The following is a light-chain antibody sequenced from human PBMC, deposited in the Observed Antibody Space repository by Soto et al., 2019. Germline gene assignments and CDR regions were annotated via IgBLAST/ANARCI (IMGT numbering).Light chain of an antibody. CDR3: HQYYIKCPIT. CDR1: QSVSSN. Sequence: EIVMTQSPGTLSVSPGERATLSCRASQSVSSNLAWYQQKPGQAPRLLIYDASTMATGIPARFSGSGSGTEYSTTIGSLLSADYVAFYYHQYYIKCPITFGQGTRLEIK. J-gene: IGKJ5*01. CDR2: DAS. V-gene: IGKV3-15*01.